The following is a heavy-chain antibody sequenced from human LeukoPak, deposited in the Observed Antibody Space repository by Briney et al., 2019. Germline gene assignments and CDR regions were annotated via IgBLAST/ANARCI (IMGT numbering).Heavy chain of an antibody. CDR1: EFTFSSYW. Sequence: PGGSLRLSCAASEFTFSSYWMSWVRQAPGKGLECVANIKQDGSEKYYVDSVKGRFTISRDNAKNSLYLQMNSLRAEDTAVYYCASLHPLIAVAGTGFDYWGQGTLVTVSS. J-gene: IGHJ4*02. CDR2: IKQDGSEK. D-gene: IGHD6-19*01. V-gene: IGHV3-7*01. CDR3: ASLHPLIAVAGTGFDY.